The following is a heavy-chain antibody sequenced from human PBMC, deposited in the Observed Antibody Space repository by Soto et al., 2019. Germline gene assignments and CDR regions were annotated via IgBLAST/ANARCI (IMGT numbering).Heavy chain of an antibody. J-gene: IGHJ6*02. V-gene: IGHV4-34*01. CDR2: INHSGST. CDR1: GGSFSGYY. CDR3: ARVRYDILTGKVYGMDV. D-gene: IGHD3-9*01. Sequence: SETLSLTCAVYGGSFSGYYWSWIRQPPGKGLEWIGEINHSGSTNYNPSLKSRVTISVDTSKNQFSLKLSSVTAADTAVYYCARVRYDILTGKVYGMDVWGQWTTVT.